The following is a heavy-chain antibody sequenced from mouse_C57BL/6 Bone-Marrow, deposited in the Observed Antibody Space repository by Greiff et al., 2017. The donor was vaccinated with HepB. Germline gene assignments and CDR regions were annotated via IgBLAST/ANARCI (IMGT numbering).Heavy chain of an antibody. CDR1: GFTFSDYY. D-gene: IGHD2-5*01. V-gene: IGHV5-16*01. J-gene: IGHJ2*01. CDR2: INYDGSST. Sequence: EVKLVESEGGLVQPGSSMKLSCTASGFTFSDYYMAWVRQVPEKGLEWVANINYDGSSTYYLDSLKSRFIISRDNAKNILYLQMSSLKSEDTATYYCARDYSNYYFDYWGQGTTLTVSS. CDR3: ARDYSNYYFDY.